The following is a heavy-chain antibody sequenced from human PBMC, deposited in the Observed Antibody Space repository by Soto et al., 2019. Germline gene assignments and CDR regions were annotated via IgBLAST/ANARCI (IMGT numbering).Heavy chain of an antibody. CDR1: GFTFSSYS. V-gene: IGHV3-23*01. CDR3: ATRVAPWGSGNHYYGVDV. CDR2: ISGSGGST. D-gene: IGHD3-10*01. Sequence: PGGSLRLSCAASGFTFSSYSMNWVRQAPGKGLEWVSAISGSGGSTYYADSVKGRFTISRDNSKNTLYLQMNSLRAEDTAVYYCATRVAPWGSGNHYYGVDVWGQGTTVTVSS. J-gene: IGHJ6*02.